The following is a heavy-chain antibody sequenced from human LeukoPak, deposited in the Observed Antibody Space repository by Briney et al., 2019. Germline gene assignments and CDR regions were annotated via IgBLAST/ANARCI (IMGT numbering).Heavy chain of an antibody. CDR1: GYSISSGYY. CDR3: ARDGSGSYRFDY. CDR2: IYHSGST. J-gene: IGHJ4*02. Sequence: PSETLSLTCTVSGYSISSGYYWSWIRQPPGKGLEWIGSIYHSGSTYYNPSLKSRVTISVDTSKNQFSLKLSSVTAADTAVYYCARDGSGSYRFDYWGQGTLVTVSS. V-gene: IGHV4-38-2*02. D-gene: IGHD3-10*01.